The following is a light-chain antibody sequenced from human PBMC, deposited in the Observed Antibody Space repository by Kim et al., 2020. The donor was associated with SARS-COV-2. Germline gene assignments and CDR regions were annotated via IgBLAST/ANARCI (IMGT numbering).Light chain of an antibody. Sequence: GDRVTITCRTSQSMSTSLAWYQQKPGKAPKLMIYKASTLEAGVPSRFSGGGSVKEFTLTISSLQPDDFATYYCQNYAGWWTFGQGTRLEIK. CDR2: KAS. CDR3: QNYAGWWT. J-gene: IGKJ5*01. V-gene: IGKV1-5*03. CDR1: QSMSTS.